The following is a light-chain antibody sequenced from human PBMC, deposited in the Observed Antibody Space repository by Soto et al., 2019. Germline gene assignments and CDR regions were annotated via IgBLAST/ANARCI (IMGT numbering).Light chain of an antibody. Sequence: EMVLTQSPATLSLSPGERATLSCRASQSVSSYLAWYQQKPGQAPMLLIYAASNRANGIPARFSGSGSGTAFTLTISSLEPEEFAVYYCQQRSNWPLTFGGGTKVEIK. V-gene: IGKV3-11*01. CDR2: AAS. CDR1: QSVSSY. CDR3: QQRSNWPLT. J-gene: IGKJ4*01.